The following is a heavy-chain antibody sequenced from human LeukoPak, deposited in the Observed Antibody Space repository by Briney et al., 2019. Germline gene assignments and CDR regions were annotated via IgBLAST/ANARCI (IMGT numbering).Heavy chain of an antibody. Sequence: GASVTVSCRASGYTFTTYGINWVGQAPGQGLEWMGWISAYNGNTNYAQNLQGRVTLTTDTSASTAYMELRSLRSDDTAVYYCARDLIAARPGWFDPWGQGTLVIVSS. J-gene: IGHJ5*02. CDR3: ARDLIAARPGWFDP. V-gene: IGHV1-18*04. D-gene: IGHD6-6*01. CDR2: ISAYNGNT. CDR1: GYTFTTYG.